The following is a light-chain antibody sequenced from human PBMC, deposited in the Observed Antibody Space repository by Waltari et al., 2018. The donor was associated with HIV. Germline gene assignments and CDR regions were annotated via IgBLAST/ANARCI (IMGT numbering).Light chain of an antibody. CDR1: QSLVYSDGDTY. V-gene: IGKV2-30*01. CDR2: KGS. Sequence: DVVLTQSPLSLAVPLGQPASISCKSRQSLVYSDGDTYFTWFQQIPGQSPRRLIDKGSKRDSGVPDRFTGSGSGTDFTLKISRVEAEDVGTYYCMQGTHWPYTFGQGTMLEI. J-gene: IGKJ2*01. CDR3: MQGTHWPYT.